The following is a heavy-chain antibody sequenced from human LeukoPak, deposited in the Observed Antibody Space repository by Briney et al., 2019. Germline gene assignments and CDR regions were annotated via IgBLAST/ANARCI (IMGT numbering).Heavy chain of an antibody. D-gene: IGHD3-16*01. J-gene: IGHJ4*02. Sequence: VKVSCKASGGTFSSYAISWVRQAPGQGLEWMGRIIPIFGTANYAQKFQGRVTITTDESTSTAYMELSSLRSEDTAVYYCVPDRLVWGGLGTLIDYWGQGTLITVSS. CDR2: IIPIFGTA. CDR1: GGTFSSYA. V-gene: IGHV1-69*05. CDR3: VPDRLVWGGLGTLIDY.